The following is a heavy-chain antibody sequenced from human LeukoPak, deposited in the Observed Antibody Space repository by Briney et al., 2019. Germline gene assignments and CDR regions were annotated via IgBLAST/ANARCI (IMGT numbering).Heavy chain of an antibody. CDR3: ARGPNFYGSGRDWFDP. Sequence: ASVKVSCKASGYTFTGYYMHWVRQAPGQGLEWMGWINPNRGDTNYAQKFQGRVTMTRDTSISAAYMELSSLRSDDTAIYYCARGPNFYGSGRDWFDPWGQGTLVTVSS. CDR2: INPNRGDT. CDR1: GYTFTGYY. V-gene: IGHV1-2*02. J-gene: IGHJ5*02. D-gene: IGHD3-10*01.